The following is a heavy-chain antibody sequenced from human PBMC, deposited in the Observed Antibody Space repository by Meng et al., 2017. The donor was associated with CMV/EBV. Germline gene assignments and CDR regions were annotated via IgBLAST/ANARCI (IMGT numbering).Heavy chain of an antibody. CDR1: GYTFTGYY. D-gene: IGHD6-19*01. Sequence: ASVKVSCKASGYTFTGYYMHWVRQAPGQGLEWMGWINPNSGGTNYAQKFQGRVTMTSDTSLSTAYMELNRLRSDDTAVYYCAGSTGYSSGWSEGDAFDIWGQGTMVTVSS. J-gene: IGHJ3*02. V-gene: IGHV1-2*02. CDR3: AGSTGYSSGWSEGDAFDI. CDR2: INPNSGGT.